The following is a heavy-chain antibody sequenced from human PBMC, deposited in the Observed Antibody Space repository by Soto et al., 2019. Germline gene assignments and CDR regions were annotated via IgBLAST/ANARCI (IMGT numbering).Heavy chain of an antibody. D-gene: IGHD3-10*01. CDR2: IKFDGISA. V-gene: IGHV3-74*01. Sequence: EVQLVESGGGLVQPGGSLRLSCAASGFTFSDYWIHWVRQAPGKGLVWVSRIKFDGISANYADSVKGRFTISRDNARDTVYLHMNSLRADYTAVYYCARGVRGHYGFDVWCQGTLVTVSS. CDR3: ARGVRGHYGFDV. CDR1: GFTFSDYW. J-gene: IGHJ3*01.